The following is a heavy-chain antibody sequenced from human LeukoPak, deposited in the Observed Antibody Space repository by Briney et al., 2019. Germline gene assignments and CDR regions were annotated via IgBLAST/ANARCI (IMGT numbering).Heavy chain of an antibody. J-gene: IGHJ6*02. V-gene: IGHV5-51*01. CDR1: GYSFTSYW. CDR3: ARRAYFNYGLDV. CDR2: IYPGDSDT. Sequence: GESLRISCKGSGYSFTSYWISWVRQMPGKDLEWMGVIYPGDSDTTYSPSFQGQVTISADKSNNTAYLQWSSLKASDTATYYCARRAYFNYGLDVWGQGTTVTVSS.